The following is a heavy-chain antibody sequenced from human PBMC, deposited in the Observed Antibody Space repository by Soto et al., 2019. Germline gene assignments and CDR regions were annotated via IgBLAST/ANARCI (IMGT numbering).Heavy chain of an antibody. D-gene: IGHD2-21*01. CDR1: GFTFSDHY. V-gene: IGHV3-11*05. J-gene: IGHJ4*02. CDR2: ISPGGRYT. Sequence: QVQLVESGGGLVKPGGSLRLSCATSGFTFSDHYMSWIRQAPGKGLEFISYISPGGRYTNYGDSVKGRFTISRDNAKNSLFLQVNTLRDEDTAVYYCSRGGGGGVFEHWGQGTLVTVSS. CDR3: SRGGGGGVFEH.